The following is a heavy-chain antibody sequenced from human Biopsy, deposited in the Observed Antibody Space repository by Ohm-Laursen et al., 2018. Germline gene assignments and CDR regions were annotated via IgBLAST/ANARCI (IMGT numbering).Heavy chain of an antibody. CDR3: ATDSYCYYHHFNS. CDR2: MTLSGSYV. D-gene: IGHD2-21*01. Sequence: SLTLSCASSVSTFSNCNRSCDRQSPGRRLERVPSMTLSGSYVYYADSVKGRFTISRDNAKSTLYLQMINLRAEDTAVYYCATDSYCYYHHFNSWGQGTLVTVSS. V-gene: IGHV3-21*01. J-gene: IGHJ4*02. CDR1: VSTFSNCN.